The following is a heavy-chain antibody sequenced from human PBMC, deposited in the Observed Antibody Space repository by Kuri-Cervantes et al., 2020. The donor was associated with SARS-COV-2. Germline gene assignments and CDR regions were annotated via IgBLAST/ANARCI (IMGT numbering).Heavy chain of an antibody. Sequence: GESLKISCAASGFTFSSYAMSWVRQAPGKGLEWVSAISGSGGSTYYADSVKGRFTISRDNYKNTLYLQMNSLRAEDTAVYYCAKDYYSSSSNYFDYWGQGTLVTVSS. V-gene: IGHV3-23*01. CDR3: AKDYYSSSSNYFDY. CDR2: ISGSGGST. D-gene: IGHD6-6*01. CDR1: GFTFSSYA. J-gene: IGHJ4*02.